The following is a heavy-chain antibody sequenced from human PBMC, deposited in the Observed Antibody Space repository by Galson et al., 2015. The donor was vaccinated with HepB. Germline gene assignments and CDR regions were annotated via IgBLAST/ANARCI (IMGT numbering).Heavy chain of an antibody. CDR1: GFTFTRYG. J-gene: IGHJ4*02. CDR3: AREMGYSDISGYSYAFDY. V-gene: IGHV3-33*01. CDR2: IWYDGSNK. Sequence: SLRLSCAASGFTFTRYGMHWVRQAPGKGLEWVAVIWYDGSNKYHVDSVKGRFTISRDNSKNTLYLQMNSLRAEDTAVYYCAREMGYSDISGYSYAFDYWGQGTLVTVSS. D-gene: IGHD3-22*01.